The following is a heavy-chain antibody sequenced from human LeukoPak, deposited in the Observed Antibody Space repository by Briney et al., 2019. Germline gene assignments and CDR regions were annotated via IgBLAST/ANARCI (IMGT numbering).Heavy chain of an antibody. D-gene: IGHD6-13*01. CDR2: INPSGGST. V-gene: IGHV1-46*01. CDR3: ASNNIAAAGTIDY. J-gene: IGHJ4*02. Sequence: GASVKVSCKASGYTFTSYYMHWVRQAPGQGLEWMGIINPSGGSTSYAQKFQGRVTMTRDMSTSTVYMELSSLRSEDTAVYYCASNNIAAAGTIDYWGQGTLVTVSS. CDR1: GYTFTSYY.